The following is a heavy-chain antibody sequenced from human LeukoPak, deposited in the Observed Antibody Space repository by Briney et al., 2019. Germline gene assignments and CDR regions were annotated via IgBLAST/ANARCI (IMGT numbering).Heavy chain of an antibody. CDR1: GFTFSSYA. CDR3: ARSMVTIPIPGGY. CDR2: VRYDGSQK. V-gene: IGHV3-30*04. Sequence: PGGSLRLSCAASGFTFSSYAMHWVRQAPGKGLDWVAFVRYDGSQKYYADSVKGRFTISRDNAKNTLYLQMNSLRAEDTAVYYCARSMVTIPIPGGYWGQGTLVTVSS. D-gene: IGHD2-2*02. J-gene: IGHJ4*02.